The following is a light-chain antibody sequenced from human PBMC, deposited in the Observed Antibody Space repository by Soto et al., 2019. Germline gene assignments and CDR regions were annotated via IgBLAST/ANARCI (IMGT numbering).Light chain of an antibody. CDR2: KAS. V-gene: IGKV1-5*03. J-gene: IGKJ1*01. CDR3: QQYNSYSWT. CDR1: QSISSW. Sequence: DIQMTQSPSTLSASVGDRVTITCRASQSISSWLAWYQQKPGKAAKLLSYKASSLESGVPSRFSGSGSGTEFSLTISSLQPDDFATYYCQQYNSYSWTFGQGTKV.